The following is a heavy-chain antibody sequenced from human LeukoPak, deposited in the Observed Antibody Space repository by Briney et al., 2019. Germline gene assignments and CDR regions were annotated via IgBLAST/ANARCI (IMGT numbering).Heavy chain of an antibody. D-gene: IGHD5-24*01. CDR3: ARRSGDGKPDAFDI. J-gene: IGHJ3*02. CDR2: INCSRST. V-gene: IGHV4-59*08. Sequence: SESLSLTCTVSGGSISSYYWSWIRQPPGKGLEWIGYINCSRSTNYYPSLESRVTISVDTSKNQFSLKLSSVTAADTAVYYCARRSGDGKPDAFDIWGQGTMVTVSS. CDR1: GGSISSYY.